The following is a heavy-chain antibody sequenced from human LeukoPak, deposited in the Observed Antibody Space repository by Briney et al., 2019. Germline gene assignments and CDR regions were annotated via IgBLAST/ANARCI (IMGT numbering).Heavy chain of an antibody. CDR3: ARSRSGWFDR. J-gene: IGHJ5*02. D-gene: IGHD6-19*01. V-gene: IGHV3-53*01. CDR1: GFTVSSNF. CDR2: MYSDGST. Sequence: GGSLRLSCAASGFTVSSNFMSWVRQAPEKGLEWVSVMYSDGSTYYADSVKGRFTISRDNSKNTVYLQMNSLRVEDTAIYYCARSRSGWFDRWGQGTLVTVSA.